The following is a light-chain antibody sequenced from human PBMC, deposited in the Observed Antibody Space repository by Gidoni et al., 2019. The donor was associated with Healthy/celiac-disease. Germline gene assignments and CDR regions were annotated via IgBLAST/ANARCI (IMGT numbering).Light chain of an antibody. V-gene: IGKV3-11*01. CDR2: DAS. CDR1: QSVSSY. Sequence: EIVLTQSPATLSLSPGERATLSCRASQSVSSYLAWYQQKPGQAPRLLIYDASNRATGIPARFSGSGSGTDFTLTISSLEPEDFAVYYCQQRSNPYTFGQGTKLETK. J-gene: IGKJ2*01. CDR3: QQRSNPYT.